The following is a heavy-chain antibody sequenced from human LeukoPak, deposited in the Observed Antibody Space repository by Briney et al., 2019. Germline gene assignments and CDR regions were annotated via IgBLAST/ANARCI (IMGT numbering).Heavy chain of an antibody. Sequence: SETLSLTCAVSGGSISSGDYYWSWIRQPPGKGLEWIGYIYYSGSTYYNPSLKSRVTISVDTSKNQFSLKLSSVTAADTAVYYCARVGPWDYDYVWGSYVSAFDIWDKGTMVTVSS. V-gene: IGHV4-30-4*08. CDR3: ARVGPWDYDYVWGSYVSAFDI. CDR1: GGSISSGDYY. D-gene: IGHD3-16*01. CDR2: IYYSGST. J-gene: IGHJ3*02.